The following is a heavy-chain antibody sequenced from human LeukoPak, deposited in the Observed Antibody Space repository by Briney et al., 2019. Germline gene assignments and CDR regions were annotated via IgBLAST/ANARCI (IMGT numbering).Heavy chain of an antibody. D-gene: IGHD1-1*01. J-gene: IGHJ5*02. CDR2: IYYSGST. V-gene: IGHV4-59*12. Sequence: EPSETLSLTCTVSGGSISSYYWSWIRQPPGKGLEWIGYIYYSGSTNYNPSLKSRVTISVDTSKNQFSLKLSSVTAADTAVYYCARRKGYVGWFDPWGQGTLVTVSS. CDR3: ARRKGYVGWFDP. CDR1: GGSISSYY.